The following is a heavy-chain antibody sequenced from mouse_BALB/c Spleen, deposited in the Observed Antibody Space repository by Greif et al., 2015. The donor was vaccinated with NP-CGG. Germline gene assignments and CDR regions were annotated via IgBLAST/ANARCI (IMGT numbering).Heavy chain of an antibody. V-gene: IGHV5-9-2*01. Sequence: DVKLVESGGGLVKPGGSLKLSCAASGFTFSSYGMSWVRQTPEKRLEWAATIGGGSYTYYPDSVKGRFTISRDNAKNNLYLQMSSLRSEDTALYYCARPLLPGEAMDYWGQGTSVTVSS. CDR1: GFTFSSYG. CDR3: ARPLLPGEAMDY. D-gene: IGHD2-1*01. CDR2: IGGGSYT. J-gene: IGHJ4*01.